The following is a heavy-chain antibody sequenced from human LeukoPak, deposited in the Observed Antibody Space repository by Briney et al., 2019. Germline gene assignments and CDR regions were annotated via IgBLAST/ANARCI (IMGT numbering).Heavy chain of an antibody. Sequence: SETLSLTCTVSGGSISSSSYYWGWIRQPPGKGLEWIGSIYYSGSTYYNPSLKSRVTISVDRSKNQFSLKLSSVTAADTAVYYCARGRSSSWYYFDYWGQGTLVTVSS. CDR2: IYYSGST. J-gene: IGHJ4*02. D-gene: IGHD6-13*01. CDR1: GGSISSSSYY. V-gene: IGHV4-39*07. CDR3: ARGRSSSWYYFDY.